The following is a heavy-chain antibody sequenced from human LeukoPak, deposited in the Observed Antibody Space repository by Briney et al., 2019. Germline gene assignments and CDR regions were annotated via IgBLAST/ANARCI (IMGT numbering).Heavy chain of an antibody. Sequence: GGSLRLSCAVSGFTFSSYGMHWVRQAPGKGLEWVSGISGSGGSTYYADSVKGRFTISRDNSKNTLYLQMNSLRAEDTAVYYCARQDRYRYYYDSSGHISHWGQGTLVTVSS. CDR3: ARQDRYRYYYDSSGHISH. CDR2: ISGSGGST. CDR1: GFTFSSYG. V-gene: IGHV3-23*01. D-gene: IGHD3-22*01. J-gene: IGHJ1*01.